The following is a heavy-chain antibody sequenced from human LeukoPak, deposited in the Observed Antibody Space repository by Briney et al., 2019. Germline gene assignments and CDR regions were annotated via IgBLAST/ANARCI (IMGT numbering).Heavy chain of an antibody. J-gene: IGHJ6*02. CDR3: ARRPYSDTSGRLSDV. V-gene: IGHV3-48*02. D-gene: IGHD3-22*01. Sequence: GGSLRLSCAASGFAFSSYNMNWVRQAPGKGLEWISYVGSSGSPTHYADSVGGRFTISRDNAKNSLYLQMNSLRDEDTAVYFCARRPYSDTSGRLSDVWGQGTTVTVSS. CDR2: VGSSGSPT. CDR1: GFAFSSYN.